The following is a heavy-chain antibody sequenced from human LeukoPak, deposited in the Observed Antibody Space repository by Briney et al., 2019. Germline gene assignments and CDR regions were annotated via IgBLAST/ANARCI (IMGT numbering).Heavy chain of an antibody. CDR1: GFTFSSYS. CDR3: ARGQTTVTYLDDRDY. Sequence: GGSLRLSCAASGFTFSSYSMNWVRQAPGKGLEWVSSISSSSSYIYCADSVKGRFTISRDNAKNSLYLQMNSLRAGDTAVYYCARGQTTVTYLDDRDYWGQGTLVTVSS. CDR2: ISSSSSYI. V-gene: IGHV3-21*01. D-gene: IGHD4-17*01. J-gene: IGHJ4*02.